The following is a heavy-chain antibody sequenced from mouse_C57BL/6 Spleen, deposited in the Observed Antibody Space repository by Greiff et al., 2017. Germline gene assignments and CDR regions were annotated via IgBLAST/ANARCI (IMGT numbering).Heavy chain of an antibody. CDR1: GYTFTSYW. Sequence: VQLQQPGAELVRPGSSVKLSCKASGYTFTSYWMHWVKQRPIQGLEWIGNIDPSDSETHYNQKFKDKATLHVDKSSSTAYMQLSSLTSEDAAVYYCARWDDYDPYFDYWGQGTTLTVSS. J-gene: IGHJ2*01. V-gene: IGHV1-52*01. CDR2: IDPSDSET. CDR3: ARWDDYDPYFDY. D-gene: IGHD2-4*01.